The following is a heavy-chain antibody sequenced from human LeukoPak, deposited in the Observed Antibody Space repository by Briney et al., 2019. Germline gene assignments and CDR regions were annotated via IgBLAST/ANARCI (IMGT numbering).Heavy chain of an antibody. J-gene: IGHJ3*02. V-gene: IGHV4-34*01. CDR1: GGSFSGYY. CDR3: ARYRTLTSITMIVVNAFDI. D-gene: IGHD3-22*01. Sequence: PSETLSLTCAVYGGSFSGYYWSWIRQPPGKGLEWIGEINHSGSTNYNPSLKSRVTISVDTSKNQFSLKLSSVTAADTAVYYCARYRTLTSITMIVVNAFDIWGQGTMVTVSS. CDR2: INHSGST.